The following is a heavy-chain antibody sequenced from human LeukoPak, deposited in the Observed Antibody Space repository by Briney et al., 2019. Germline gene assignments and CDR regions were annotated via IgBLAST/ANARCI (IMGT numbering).Heavy chain of an antibody. Sequence: SETLSLTCTVSGGSINSYYWSWIRQPPGKGLEWIGYIYYSGRTNNNHCLKSRVTMSVDTSKNQFSLNLSSVTAADTAVYYCARSAGAAAHFDYWGQGTLVTVSS. CDR3: ARSAGAAAHFDY. V-gene: IGHV4-59*08. J-gene: IGHJ4*02. CDR1: GGSINSYY. D-gene: IGHD6-13*01. CDR2: IYYSGRT.